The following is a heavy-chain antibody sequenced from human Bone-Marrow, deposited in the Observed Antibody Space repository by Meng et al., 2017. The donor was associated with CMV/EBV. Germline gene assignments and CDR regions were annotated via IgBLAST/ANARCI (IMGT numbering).Heavy chain of an antibody. CDR1: GFTFNSYA. D-gene: IGHD1-20*01. J-gene: IGHJ4*02. V-gene: IGHV3-30*04. CDR3: ARDGSITGATQGGGG. CDR2: ISNDGSNK. Sequence: GESLKISCAASGFTFNSYAMHWVRQAPGKGLEWVAVISNDGSNKYYADSVKGRFTISRDNSKNTLHLQMSSLRAEDTAVYYCARDGSITGATQGGGGWGQGTLVTVSS.